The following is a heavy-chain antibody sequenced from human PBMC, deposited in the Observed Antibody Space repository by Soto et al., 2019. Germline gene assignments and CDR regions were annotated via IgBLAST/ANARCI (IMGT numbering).Heavy chain of an antibody. V-gene: IGHV1-3*01. D-gene: IGHD6-19*01. J-gene: IGHJ4*02. CDR3: ARDMGGWPDY. Sequence: QVQLVQSGAEVKKPGASVKVSCKASGYTFTSYAIHWVRQAPGQRLEWMGWINAGNGNTKYSQKFQDRVTITRDTTATTAYIELSSLRSEDTNVYYCARDMGGWPDYWGQGTLVTVSS. CDR2: INAGNGNT. CDR1: GYTFTSYA.